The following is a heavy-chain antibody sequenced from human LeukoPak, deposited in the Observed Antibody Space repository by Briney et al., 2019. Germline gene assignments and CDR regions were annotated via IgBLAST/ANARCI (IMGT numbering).Heavy chain of an antibody. Sequence: SVKVSCKASGGTFISYAISWVRQAPGQGREWMGGSIPIFGTANYAQKFQGRVTITADESKSPAYMELSSLRSEDTAVYYCATLGYCSGGSCYTVAYWGQGTLVTVSS. CDR3: ATLGYCSGGSCYTVAY. D-gene: IGHD2-15*01. CDR2: SIPIFGTA. V-gene: IGHV1-69*13. J-gene: IGHJ4*02. CDR1: GGTFISYA.